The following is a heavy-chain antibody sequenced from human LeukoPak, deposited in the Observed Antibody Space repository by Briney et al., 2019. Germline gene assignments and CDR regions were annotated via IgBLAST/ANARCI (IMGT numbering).Heavy chain of an antibody. D-gene: IGHD2-21*01. J-gene: IGHJ6*02. CDR2: IYYSGST. CDR3: ARHIVVAGGMDG. V-gene: IGHV4-59*08. Sequence: SETLSLTCTDSGGSISSYYWSWIRQPPGKGLEWIGYIYYSGSTNYTPSLKSRVTISVDTSKNQFSLKLCSVTAADAAVYYCARHIVVAGGMDGCVQGTTVSVSS. CDR1: GGSISSYY.